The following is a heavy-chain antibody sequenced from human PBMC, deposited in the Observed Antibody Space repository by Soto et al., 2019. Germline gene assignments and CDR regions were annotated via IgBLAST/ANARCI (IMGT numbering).Heavy chain of an antibody. CDR3: ASRTFRNYWYCMNG. Sequence: SLVTLSCTASGGTFLISAISWVRQNPGQGLEWMGGIIPIFGTANYAQKFQGRVTITADESTSTAYMELSSLRSEDTAVYYCASRTFRNYWYCMNGLVQGTRITVS. CDR1: GGTFLISA. J-gene: IGHJ6*02. V-gene: IGHV1-69*01. CDR2: IIPIFGTA. D-gene: IGHD1-1*01.